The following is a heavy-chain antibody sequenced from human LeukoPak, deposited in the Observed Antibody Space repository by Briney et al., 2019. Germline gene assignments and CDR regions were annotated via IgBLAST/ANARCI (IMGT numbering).Heavy chain of an antibody. D-gene: IGHD3-22*01. CDR2: ISGSGGST. CDR3: ARISDSSGYAGAFDI. CDR1: GFTFSNYA. J-gene: IGHJ3*02. V-gene: IGHV3-23*01. Sequence: GGSLRLSCAASGFTFSNYAMTWVRQAPGKGLEWVSLISGSGGSTFYADSVKGRFTISRDNSKNTLYLQMNSLRVEDTAVYYCARISDSSGYAGAFDIWGQGTMVTVSS.